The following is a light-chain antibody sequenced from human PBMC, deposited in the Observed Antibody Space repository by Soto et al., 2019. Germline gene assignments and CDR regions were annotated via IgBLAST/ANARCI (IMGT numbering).Light chain of an antibody. Sequence: QSVLTQPPSASGTPGQKVTISCSGSSSNIGSNAVNWYQQLPGAAPKLLIYSDDQRPSGVPDRFSGSKSGTSASLAISGLQSEDEADYICAAWNDNLDGPSYVFGTGTKVTV. CDR3: AAWNDNLDGPSYV. CDR2: SDD. CDR1: SSNIGSNA. V-gene: IGLV1-44*01. J-gene: IGLJ1*01.